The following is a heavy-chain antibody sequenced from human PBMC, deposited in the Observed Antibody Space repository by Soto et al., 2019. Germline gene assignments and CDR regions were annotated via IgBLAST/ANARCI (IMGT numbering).Heavy chain of an antibody. CDR3: TTSNLGVDF. Sequence: PGESLKISCAASGLIFSDVWVTWVRQAPGKGLGWVGRIKTKPDDGTIDYAAPVRGRFTISRDDSKNTLYLQMTSLTPDDTGVYYCTTSNLGVDFWGPGTLVTVSS. D-gene: IGHD1-1*01. J-gene: IGHJ4*02. CDR2: IKTKPDDGTI. CDR1: GLIFSDVW. V-gene: IGHV3-15*01.